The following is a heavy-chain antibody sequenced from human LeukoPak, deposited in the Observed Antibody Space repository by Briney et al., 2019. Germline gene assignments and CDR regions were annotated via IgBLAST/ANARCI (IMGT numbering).Heavy chain of an antibody. V-gene: IGHV3-23*01. J-gene: IGHJ4*02. CDR3: AKDAPCSGGSCYQGYNDY. D-gene: IGHD2-15*01. Sequence: GGSLRLSCAASGFTFSSYAMSWVRQAPGKGLEWVSAISGSGGSTYYADSAKGRFTISRDNSKNTLYLQMNSLRAEDTAVYYCAKDAPCSGGSCYQGYNDYWGQGTLVTVSS. CDR2: ISGSGGST. CDR1: GFTFSSYA.